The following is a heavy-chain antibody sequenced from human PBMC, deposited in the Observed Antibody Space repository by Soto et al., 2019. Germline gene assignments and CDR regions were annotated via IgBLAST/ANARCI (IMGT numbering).Heavy chain of an antibody. CDR2: INPSGGST. Sequence: QVQLVQSGAEVKKPGASVKVSCKASGYTFTSYYMHWVRQAPGQGLEWMGIINPSGGSTSYAQKFQCRVTMTRDTSTSTVYMELSSLRSEDTAVYYCARVDSSADGLDYWGQGTLVTVSS. V-gene: IGHV1-46*01. D-gene: IGHD3-22*01. J-gene: IGHJ4*02. CDR3: ARVDSSADGLDY. CDR1: GYTFTSYY.